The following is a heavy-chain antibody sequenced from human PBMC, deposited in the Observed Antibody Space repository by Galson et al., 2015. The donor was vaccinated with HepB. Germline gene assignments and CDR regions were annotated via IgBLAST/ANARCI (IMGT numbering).Heavy chain of an antibody. CDR3: ARDRLGGSGSAFDY. Sequence: SLRLSCAASGFTFSSYGMHWVRQAPGKGLEWVAVIWYDGSNKYYADSVKGRFTISRDNSKNTLYLQMNSLRAEDTAVYYCARDRLGGSGSAFDYWGQGTLVTVSS. J-gene: IGHJ4*02. D-gene: IGHD3-10*01. V-gene: IGHV3-33*01. CDR1: GFTFSSYG. CDR2: IWYDGSNK.